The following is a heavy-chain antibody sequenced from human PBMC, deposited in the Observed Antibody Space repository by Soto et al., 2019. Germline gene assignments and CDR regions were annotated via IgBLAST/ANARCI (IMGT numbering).Heavy chain of an antibody. V-gene: IGHV1-69*08. CDR3: ATANYYESFFDS. CDR2: IIAVGSTE. D-gene: IGHD3-22*01. CDR1: GDTFTTYT. J-gene: IGHJ5*01. Sequence: QVPLVQSGAEVKRSGSSVKVSCKASGDTFTTYTINWVRQAPGQGLEWMGRIIAVGSTETYAQKFQGRVTFSADRSANLVYMELSSLRPEDTAVYYCATANYYESFFDSWGQGTLVTVSS.